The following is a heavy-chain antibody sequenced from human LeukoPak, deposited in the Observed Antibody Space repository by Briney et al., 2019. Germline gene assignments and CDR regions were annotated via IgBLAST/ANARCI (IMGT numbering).Heavy chain of an antibody. CDR3: ARTGIVGAHAFGI. CDR1: GGSISSGSYY. J-gene: IGHJ3*02. D-gene: IGHD1-26*01. Sequence: SETLSLTCTVSGGSISSGSYYWSWIRQPAGKGLEWIGRIYTSGSTNYNPSLKSRVTISVDTSKNQFSLKLSSVTAADTAVYYCARTGIVGAHAFGIWGQGTMVTVSS. CDR2: IYTSGST. V-gene: IGHV4-61*02.